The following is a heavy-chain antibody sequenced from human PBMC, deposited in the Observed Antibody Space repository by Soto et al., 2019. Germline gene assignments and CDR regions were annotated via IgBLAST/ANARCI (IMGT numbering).Heavy chain of an antibody. Sequence: PGGSLRLSCAASGFIFSTYTINWVRQAPGKGLEWVASISSSSRDIFYADSVKARFTISRDNANSSVDLQMNSLRVGDTAIYYFAMGAWGGDGIDGGGLGTTVT. V-gene: IGHV3-21*01. CDR1: GFIFSTYT. J-gene: IGHJ6*02. CDR2: ISSSSRDI. D-gene: IGHD3-16*01. CDR3: AMGAWGGDGIDG.